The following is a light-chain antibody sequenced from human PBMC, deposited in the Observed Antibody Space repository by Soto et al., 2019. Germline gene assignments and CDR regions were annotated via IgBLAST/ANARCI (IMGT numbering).Light chain of an antibody. J-gene: IGKJ1*01. CDR2: GAS. CDR3: QQYSDWPPT. V-gene: IGKV3-15*01. Sequence: EIVLTQSPATLSLSPGERATLSCRASQSVSSSYLAWYQQKPGQAPRLLIYGASTRATGIPARFSGSGSGTEFSLTISSLQSEDFAVYYCQQYSDWPPTFGQGTKVDIK. CDR1: QSVSSSY.